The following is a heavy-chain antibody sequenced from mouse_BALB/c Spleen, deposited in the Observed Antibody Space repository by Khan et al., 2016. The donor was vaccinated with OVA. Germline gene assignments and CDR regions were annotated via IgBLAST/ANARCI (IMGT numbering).Heavy chain of an antibody. CDR1: GYTFTSYW. V-gene: IGHV1S41*01. Sequence: DLVKPGASVKLSCKASGYTFTSYWINWIKQRPGQGLEWIGRIAPGSSNGYYNDMFKGKATLTVDTSSSTAYIQLSSLSSEDSAVYFFARENYYCRSCYAMDYWGQGTSVTVSS. D-gene: IGHD1-1*01. J-gene: IGHJ4*01. CDR2: IAPGSSNG. CDR3: ARENYYCRSCYAMDY.